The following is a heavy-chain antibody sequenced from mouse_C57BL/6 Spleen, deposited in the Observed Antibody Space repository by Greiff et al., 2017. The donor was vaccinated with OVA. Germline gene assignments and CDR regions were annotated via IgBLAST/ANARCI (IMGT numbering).Heavy chain of an antibody. CDR2: IDPSDSET. D-gene: IGHD2-4*01. Sequence: QVQLQQSGAELVRPGSSVKLSCKASGYTFTSYWMHWVKQRPIQGLEWIGNIDPSDSETHYNQKFKDKATLTVDKSSSTAYMQLISLTSEDSAGYYCARGDYDEWYFDVWGTGTTVTVSS. CDR3: ARGDYDEWYFDV. CDR1: GYTFTSYW. J-gene: IGHJ1*03. V-gene: IGHV1-52*01.